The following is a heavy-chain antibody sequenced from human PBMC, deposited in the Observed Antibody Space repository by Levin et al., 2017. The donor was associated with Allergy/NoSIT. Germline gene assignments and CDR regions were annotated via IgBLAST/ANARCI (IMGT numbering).Heavy chain of an antibody. CDR1: GFTFSSYS. J-gene: IGHJ6*02. CDR2: ISSSSSYI. V-gene: IGHV3-21*01. Sequence: PGGSLRLSCAASGFTFSSYSMNWVRQAPGKGLEWVSSISSSSSYIYYADSVKGRFTISRDNAKNSLYLQMNSLRAEDTAVYYCARENREDIAVGAGGGMDVWGQGTTVTVSS. CDR3: ARENREDIAVGAGGGMDV. D-gene: IGHD6-19*01.